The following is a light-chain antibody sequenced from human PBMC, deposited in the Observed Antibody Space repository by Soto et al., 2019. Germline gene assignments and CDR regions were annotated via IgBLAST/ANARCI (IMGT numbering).Light chain of an antibody. V-gene: IGKV1-6*01. CDR1: QDIRNK. J-gene: IGKJ1*01. CDR2: ASS. Sequence: AVQLTQYPSSLSASVGDRVTITCRSSQDIRNKLGWYQQKPGKAPKLLLYASSSLQSGVPSRFSGSGSGTDFTLAISSLQPEDFATYCCLGDSKYPRTFGQGTKVEIK. CDR3: LGDSKYPRT.